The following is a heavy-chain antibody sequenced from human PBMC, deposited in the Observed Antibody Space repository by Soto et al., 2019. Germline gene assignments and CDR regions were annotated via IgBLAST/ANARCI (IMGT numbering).Heavy chain of an antibody. Sequence: GSLRLSCAASGFTFNTDTMHWVRQAPGKGLEWVALISDDGSNKHYADSVKGRFSISRDNSKNTLYLQLNSLRPEDTAVYYCAREAIYYDTSGFSLYYFDYWGQGSLVTVSS. J-gene: IGHJ4*02. V-gene: IGHV3-30-3*01. D-gene: IGHD3-22*01. CDR1: GFTFNTDT. CDR3: AREAIYYDTSGFSLYYFDY. CDR2: ISDDGSNK.